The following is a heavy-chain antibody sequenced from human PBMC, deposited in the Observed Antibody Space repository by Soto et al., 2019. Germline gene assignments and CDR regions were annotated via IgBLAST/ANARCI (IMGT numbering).Heavy chain of an antibody. CDR2: IYYSGST. Sequence: PSETLSLTCTVSGGSISSYYWSWIRQPPGKGLEWIGYIYYSGSTNYNPSLKSRVTISVDTSKNQFSLKLSSVTAADTAVYHCARVTFADSSGYHDAFDIWGQGTMVTVSS. D-gene: IGHD3-22*01. CDR3: ARVTFADSSGYHDAFDI. J-gene: IGHJ3*02. V-gene: IGHV4-59*01. CDR1: GGSISSYY.